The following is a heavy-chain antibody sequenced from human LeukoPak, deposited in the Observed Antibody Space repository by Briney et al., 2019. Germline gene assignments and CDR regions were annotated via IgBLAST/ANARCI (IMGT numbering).Heavy chain of an antibody. J-gene: IGHJ4*02. V-gene: IGHV4-34*01. CDR1: GGSFSGYY. D-gene: IGHD3-22*01. CDR2: FNHSGST. CDR3: ARAYYYDRSGYRPLSVLYPRPFDY. Sequence: SETLSLTCAVYGGSFSGYYWSWIRQPPGKGLEWIGEFNHSGSTYYNPSLKSRVTISVDTSKNQFSLNLSSVTAADTAVYYCARAYYYDRSGYRPLSVLYPRPFDYWGQGTLVTVSS.